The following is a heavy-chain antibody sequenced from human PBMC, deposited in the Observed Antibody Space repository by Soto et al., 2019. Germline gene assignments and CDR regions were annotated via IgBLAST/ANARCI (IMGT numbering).Heavy chain of an antibody. D-gene: IGHD6-6*01. Sequence: SQTLSLTCAISGDSVSSNSAAWNWIRQSPSRGLEWLGRTYYRSKWYNDYAVSVKSRITINPDTSKNQFSLQLNSVTPEDTAVYYCARDLQYSNSHPYYYSYYMDVWGKGTTVTVSS. CDR3: ARDLQYSNSHPYYYSYYMDV. V-gene: IGHV6-1*01. CDR1: GDSVSSNSAA. CDR2: TYYRSKWYN. J-gene: IGHJ6*03.